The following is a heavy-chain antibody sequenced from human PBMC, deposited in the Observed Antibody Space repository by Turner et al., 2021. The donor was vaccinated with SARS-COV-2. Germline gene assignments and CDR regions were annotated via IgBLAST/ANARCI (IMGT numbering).Heavy chain of an antibody. CDR3: ARAKFRGLISWFDP. J-gene: IGHJ5*02. CDR1: GFTFSNYD. V-gene: IGHV3-13*04. D-gene: IGHD3-10*01. Sequence: EVQLVESGGGLVQPGGSLRLSCAASGFTFSNYDMHWVRQVTGKGLEWVSAVGTAGDTYYPGSVKGRFTISRENGKNSLYLQMNSLRAGDTAVYYCARAKFRGLISWFDPWGQGTLVTVSS. CDR2: VGTAGDT.